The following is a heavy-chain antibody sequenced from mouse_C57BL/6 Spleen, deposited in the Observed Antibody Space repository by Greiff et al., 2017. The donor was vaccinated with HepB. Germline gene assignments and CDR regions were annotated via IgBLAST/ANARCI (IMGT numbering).Heavy chain of an antibody. V-gene: IGHV1-52*01. Sequence: QVQLQQPGAELVRPGSSVKLSCKASGYTFTSYWMHWVKQRPIQGLEWIGNIDPSDSETHYNQKFKDKATLTVDKSSSTAYMQLSSLTSEDSAVYYCARRGYGSSYYCDYWGQGTTLTVSS. CDR3: ARRGYGSSYYCDY. D-gene: IGHD1-1*01. CDR2: IDPSDSET. CDR1: GYTFTSYW. J-gene: IGHJ2*01.